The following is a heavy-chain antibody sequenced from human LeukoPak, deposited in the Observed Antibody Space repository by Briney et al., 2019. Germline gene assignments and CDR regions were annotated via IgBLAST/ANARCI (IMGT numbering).Heavy chain of an antibody. Sequence: PGGSLTLSWPVSAFTLTSNEMNWVRQAEGKGLEWVSYISSSGGTIHYADSVKGRFTISRDTAKNSLYLQMNSLRAEDTAHYYCARDGPNGNDFDSWGQGTLVTVST. CDR1: AFTLTSNE. D-gene: IGHD1-1*01. CDR3: ARDGPNGNDFDS. J-gene: IGHJ4*02. CDR2: ISSSGGTI. V-gene: IGHV3-48*03.